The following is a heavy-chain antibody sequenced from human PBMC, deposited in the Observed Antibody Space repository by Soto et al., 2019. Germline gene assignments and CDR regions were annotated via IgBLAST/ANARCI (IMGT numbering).Heavy chain of an antibody. Sequence: QVQLVESGGGVAQPGRSLRLSCAASGFTFSSYAMHWVRQAPGKGLEWVAVISYDGSKKYYADSVKGRFTSSRDNSKNLLYLQMNSLRAEDTAVYYCARADTVDWLLLGDYWGQGTLITVSS. CDR3: ARADTVDWLLLGDY. CDR2: ISYDGSKK. D-gene: IGHD3-9*01. J-gene: IGHJ4*02. V-gene: IGHV3-30-3*01. CDR1: GFTFSSYA.